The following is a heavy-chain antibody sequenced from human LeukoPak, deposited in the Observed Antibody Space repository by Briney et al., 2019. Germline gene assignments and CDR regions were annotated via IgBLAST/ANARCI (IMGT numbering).Heavy chain of an antibody. D-gene: IGHD2-15*01. J-gene: IGHJ4*02. V-gene: IGHV3-64*04. CDR2: ISSNGGST. CDR3: ARVGRAAEGVLDY. CDR1: GFTFSSYA. Sequence: GGSLRLSCSASGFTFSSYAMHWVRQAPGKGLEYVSAISSNGGSTYYADSVKGRFTISRDNAKNSLYLQMNSLRAEDTAVYYCARVGRAAEGVLDYWGQGTLVTVSS.